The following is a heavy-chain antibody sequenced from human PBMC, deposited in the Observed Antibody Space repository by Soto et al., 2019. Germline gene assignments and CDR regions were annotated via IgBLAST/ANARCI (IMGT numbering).Heavy chain of an antibody. CDR2: INTYNGNT. V-gene: IGHV1-18*01. D-gene: IGHD4-17*01. Sequence: QVQLVQSGAEVKKPGASVKVSCKASGYTFSSYGISWVRQAPGQGLEWMGWINTYNGNTKYVQKLKGRVTMTTDTSTGTAYMELRSVISDDTAVYYCARAGLYDYGKYLRDYWGQGTLVTVSS. CDR3: ARAGLYDYGKYLRDY. CDR1: GYTFSSYG. J-gene: IGHJ4*02.